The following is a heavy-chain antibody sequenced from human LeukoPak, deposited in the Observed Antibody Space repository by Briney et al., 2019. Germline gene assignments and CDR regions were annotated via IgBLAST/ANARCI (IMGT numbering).Heavy chain of an antibody. CDR3: ARDHSGYYGSGEKWFDP. V-gene: IGHV4-31*03. CDR1: GGSISSGGYY. Sequence: PSQTLSLTCTVSGGSISSGGYYWSWIRQHPGKGLEWIGYIYYSGSTYYNPSLKSRVTISVDTSKNQFSLKLSSVTAADTAVCYCARDHSGYYGSGEKWFDPWGQGTLVTVSS. J-gene: IGHJ5*02. D-gene: IGHD3-10*01. CDR2: IYYSGST.